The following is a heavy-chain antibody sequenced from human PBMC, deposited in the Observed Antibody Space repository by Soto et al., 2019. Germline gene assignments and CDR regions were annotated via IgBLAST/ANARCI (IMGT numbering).Heavy chain of an antibody. CDR2: IYPGDSDT. V-gene: IGHV5-51*01. J-gene: IGHJ5*02. CDR1: GYSFTSYW. Sequence: PGESLKISCKGSGYSFTSYWIGCVRQMPGKGLEWMVLIYPGDSDTRYSPSFQGQVTISADKTITTAYVQWSSLKASDTAIYYCGIATFSVDITALDPWGQGSQVTVSS. D-gene: IGHD3-10*01. CDR3: GIATFSVDITALDP.